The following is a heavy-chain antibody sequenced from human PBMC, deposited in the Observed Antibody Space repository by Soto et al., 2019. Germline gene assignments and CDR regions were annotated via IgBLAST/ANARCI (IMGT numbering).Heavy chain of an antibody. CDR2: IFHSGST. Sequence: PSDTLSLTCAVSGYSIRSNNWWSCVRQPPGKGLEWIGEIFHSGSTNYNPSLKTRVTISVDKSKNQFSLKLSSVTAADTAVYYCAREVRWGGYYVRDAFDIWGQGTMVTAS. CDR3: AREVRWGGYYVRDAFDI. D-gene: IGHD3-3*01. J-gene: IGHJ3*02. V-gene: IGHV4-4*02. CDR1: GYSIRSNNW.